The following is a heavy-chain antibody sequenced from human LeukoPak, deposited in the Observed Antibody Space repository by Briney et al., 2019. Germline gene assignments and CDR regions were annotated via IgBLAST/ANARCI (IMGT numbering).Heavy chain of an antibody. D-gene: IGHD3-22*01. CDR2: INPSGGST. V-gene: IGHV1-46*01. CDR1: GYTFTSYY. J-gene: IGHJ4*02. Sequence: ASVEVSCKASGYTFTSYYMHWVRQAPGQGLEWMGIINPSGGSTSYAQKFQGRVTMTRDTSTSTVYMELSSLRSEDTAVYYCARARNYDSSAYPPDYWGQGTLVTVSS. CDR3: ARARNYDSSAYPPDY.